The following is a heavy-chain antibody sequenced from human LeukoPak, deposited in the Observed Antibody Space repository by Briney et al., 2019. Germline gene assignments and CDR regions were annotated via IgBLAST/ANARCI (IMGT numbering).Heavy chain of an antibody. V-gene: IGHV1-69*04. D-gene: IGHD2-2*02. J-gene: IGHJ3*02. CDR1: GGTFSSYA. CDR2: IIPILGIA. CDR3: ARGEVPAAIPPGDAFDI. Sequence: SVKVSCKASGGTFSSYAISWVRQAPGQGLERMGRIIPILGIANYAQKFQGRVTITADKSTSTAYMELSSLRSEDTAVYYCARGEVPAAIPPGDAFDIWGQGTMVTVSS.